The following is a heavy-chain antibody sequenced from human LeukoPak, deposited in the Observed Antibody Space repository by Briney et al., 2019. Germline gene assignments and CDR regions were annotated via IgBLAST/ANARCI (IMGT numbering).Heavy chain of an antibody. CDR2: IRSKAYGGTT. D-gene: IGHD5-12*01. CDR1: GFTFGDYA. V-gene: IGHV3-49*04. CDR3: TRDLGWGYSGYGAGVENYYYYMDV. J-gene: IGHJ6*03. Sequence: PGGSLRLSCTASGFTFGDYAMSWVRQAPGKGLEWVGFIRSKAYGGTTEYAASVEGRFTISRDDSKSIAYLQMNSLKTEDTAVYYCTRDLGWGYSGYGAGVENYYYYMDVWGKGTTVTVSS.